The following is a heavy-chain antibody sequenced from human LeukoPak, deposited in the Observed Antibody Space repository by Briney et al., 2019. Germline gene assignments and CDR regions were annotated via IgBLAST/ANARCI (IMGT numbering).Heavy chain of an antibody. CDR2: IYYSGST. V-gene: IGHV4-39*01. D-gene: IGHD6-19*01. CDR1: GGSISSSSYY. J-gene: IGHJ4*02. CDR3: ARQSGSSGWTLQPDYFDY. Sequence: SETLSLTCTVSGGSISSSSYYWGWIRQPPGKGLEWIGSIYYSGSTYYNPSLKSRVTISVDTSKNQFSLKLSSVTAADTAVYYCARQSGSSGWTLQPDYFDYWGQGTLVTVSS.